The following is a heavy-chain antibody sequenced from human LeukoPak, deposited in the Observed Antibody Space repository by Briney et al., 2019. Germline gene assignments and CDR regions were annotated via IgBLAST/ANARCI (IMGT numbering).Heavy chain of an antibody. J-gene: IGHJ3*02. CDR3: AKDIYYESRGAFDI. D-gene: IGHD3-22*01. V-gene: IGHV3-11*01. Sequence: GGSLRLSCAASGFTFSDYYMSWIRQAPRKGLEWVSYISSSGSTIYYADSVKGRFTISRDNAKNSLYLQMNSLRAEDMALYYCAKDIYYESRGAFDIWGQGTMVTVSS. CDR1: GFTFSDYY. CDR2: ISSSGSTI.